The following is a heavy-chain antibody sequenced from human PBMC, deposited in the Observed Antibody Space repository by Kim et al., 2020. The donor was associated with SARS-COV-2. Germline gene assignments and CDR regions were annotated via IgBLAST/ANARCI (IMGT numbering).Heavy chain of an antibody. D-gene: IGHD1-7*01. Sequence: ASVKVSCKASGYTFTSYAMNWVRQAPGQGLEWMGWINTNTGNPTYAQGFTGRFVFSWDTSVTTAYLQLSSLKAEDTAVYYCARVNWNYAFDPWGQGTLGTVAS. CDR2: INTNTGNP. V-gene: IGHV7-4-1*02. CDR1: GYTFTSYA. CDR3: ARVNWNYAFDP. J-gene: IGHJ5*02.